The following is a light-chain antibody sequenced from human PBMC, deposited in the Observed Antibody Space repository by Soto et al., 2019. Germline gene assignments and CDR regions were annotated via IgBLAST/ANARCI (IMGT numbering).Light chain of an antibody. CDR2: EVS. Sequence: QSALTQPASVSGSPGQSITISCTGTSSDVGGYKYVSWYQQHPGKAPKLMLYEVSNRPSGVSHRFSGSKSGNTASLTISGLQAEDEADYYCSSYTSSSTKLFGGGTKVTVL. J-gene: IGLJ2*01. CDR1: SSDVGGYKY. CDR3: SSYTSSSTKL. V-gene: IGLV2-14*01.